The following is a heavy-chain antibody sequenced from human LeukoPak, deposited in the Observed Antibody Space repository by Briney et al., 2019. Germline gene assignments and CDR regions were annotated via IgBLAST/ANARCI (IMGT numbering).Heavy chain of an antibody. D-gene: IGHD3-22*01. CDR3: ARMGYDSSGYYRSHFDY. CDR2: IIPIFGTA. Sequence: SVKVSCKASGGTFSSYAISWVRQAPGQGLEWMGGIIPIFGTANYAQKFQGRVTITADKSTSTAYMELSSLRSEDTAVYYCARMGYDSSGYYRSHFDYWGQGTLVTVSS. V-gene: IGHV1-69*06. CDR1: GGTFSSYA. J-gene: IGHJ4*02.